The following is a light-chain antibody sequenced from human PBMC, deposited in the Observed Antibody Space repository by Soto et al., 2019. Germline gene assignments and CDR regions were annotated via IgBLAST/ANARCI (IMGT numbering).Light chain of an antibody. V-gene: IGLV1-44*01. Sequence: QSVLTQPPSASGTPGQRVTISCSGSSSNIGSNTVNWYQQLPGTAPKLLIYSNNQRPSGVPDRFSGSKSGTSASLAIRGLQSEDGAVYYCAAWDDSLNGPVFGGGTKLTVL. CDR1: SSNIGSNT. CDR3: AAWDDSLNGPV. J-gene: IGLJ2*01. CDR2: SNN.